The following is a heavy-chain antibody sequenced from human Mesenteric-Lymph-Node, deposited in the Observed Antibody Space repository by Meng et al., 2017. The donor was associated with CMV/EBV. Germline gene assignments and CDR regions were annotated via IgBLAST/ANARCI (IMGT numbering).Heavy chain of an antibody. CDR1: GFSLRSSGMG. D-gene: IGHD1-20*01. CDR3: ARYNWNYFDY. J-gene: IGHJ4*02. V-gene: IGHV2-5*02. CDR2: IYWDDDK. Sequence: CPFSGFSLRSSGMGVGWIRQPPGKALDWLALIYWDDDKRYSPSLKSRLTITGDTSKNQVVLTVTNLDPVDTATYYCARYNWNYFDYWGQGTLVTVSS.